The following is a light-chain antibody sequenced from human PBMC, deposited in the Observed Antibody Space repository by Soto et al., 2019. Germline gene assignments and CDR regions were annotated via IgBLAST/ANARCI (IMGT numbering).Light chain of an antibody. CDR1: SSDVGNYNL. CDR3: CSYAGSSTMT. V-gene: IGLV2-23*01. Sequence: QSALSQPASVSGSRGQSITFSCTGTSSDVGNYNLVSWYQQYPGKAPKLMIFEDTKRPSGVSHRFSGSKSGNTASLTIAGLQPEDAADYYCCSYAGSSTMTFGGGTQLTVL. J-gene: IGLJ7*01. CDR2: EDT.